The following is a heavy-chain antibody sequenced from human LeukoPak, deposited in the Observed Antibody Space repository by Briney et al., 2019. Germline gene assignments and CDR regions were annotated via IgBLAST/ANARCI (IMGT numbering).Heavy chain of an antibody. V-gene: IGHV1-3*01. D-gene: IGHD3-10*01. CDR2: IHAGNGKT. J-gene: IGHJ6*02. CDR1: GYTFTIYA. CDR3: ARYQNYYGSGSYFDYGMDV. Sequence: GASVNVSCKASGYTFTIYAMHWVRQAPGQRLEWMGWIHAGNGKTKYPQKFQGRVTITRDTSASTAYMELSSLRSEDTAVYYCARYQNYYGSGSYFDYGMDVWGQGTTVTVSS.